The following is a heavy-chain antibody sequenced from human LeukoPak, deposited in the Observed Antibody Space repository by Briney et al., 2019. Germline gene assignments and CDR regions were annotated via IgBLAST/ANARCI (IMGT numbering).Heavy chain of an antibody. D-gene: IGHD3-16*01. CDR3: VRESSVWVGPGIGRPLDV. J-gene: IGHJ6*03. V-gene: IGHV3-7*01. Sequence: GGSLRLSCAVSGFTFSDYWMTWVRQAPGRRLEWVANRKEDGSDKQYVDSVQGRFTISRDNAENSLYLQINSLRAEDTAVYYCVRESSVWVGPGIGRPLDVWGKGTAVTVSS. CDR2: RKEDGSDK. CDR1: GFTFSDYW.